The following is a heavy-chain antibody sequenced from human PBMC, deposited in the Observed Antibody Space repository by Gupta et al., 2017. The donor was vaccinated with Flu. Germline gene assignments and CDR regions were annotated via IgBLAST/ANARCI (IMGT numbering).Heavy chain of an antibody. J-gene: IGHJ4*02. D-gene: IGHD2-2*03. CDR3: ARVDGYYFDY. Sequence: QVQLRESGPGLVKPSQTLSLTCTVSGGSISSDDYYWSWIRQHPGKGLEWIGYIYYSGSTYYNPSPKGRVTISVDTSKNQFSLKLSSVTAADTAVYYCARVDGYYFDYWGQGTLVTVSS. V-gene: IGHV4-31*03. CDR1: GGSISSDDYY. CDR2: IYYSGST.